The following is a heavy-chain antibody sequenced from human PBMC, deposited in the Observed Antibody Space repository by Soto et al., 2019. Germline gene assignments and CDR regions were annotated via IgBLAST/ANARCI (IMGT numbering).Heavy chain of an antibody. D-gene: IGHD3-22*01. J-gene: IGHJ4*02. V-gene: IGHV3-23*01. CDR3: AKVQSYYDSSGYPDY. Sequence: GGSLRLSCAASGFTLSSYAMSWVRQAPGKGLEWVSAISGSGGSTYYADSVKGRFTISRDNSKNTLYLQMNSLRAEDTAVYYCAKVQSYYDSSGYPDYWGQGTLVTVSS. CDR1: GFTLSSYA. CDR2: ISGSGGST.